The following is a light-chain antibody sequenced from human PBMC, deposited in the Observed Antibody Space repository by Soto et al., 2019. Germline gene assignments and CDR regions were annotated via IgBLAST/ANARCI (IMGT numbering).Light chain of an antibody. CDR1: QSISYF. Sequence: DIQMTQSPSSLSASVGDRVTITCRASQSISYFLNWYQQKPGKAPTLLIYTASNLQDGVPSRFSGSGSGTGFTLTISSLEPEDFAIYYCQQGYRTPLSFGGGTKVEI. V-gene: IGKV1-39*01. CDR2: TAS. J-gene: IGKJ4*01. CDR3: QQGYRTPLS.